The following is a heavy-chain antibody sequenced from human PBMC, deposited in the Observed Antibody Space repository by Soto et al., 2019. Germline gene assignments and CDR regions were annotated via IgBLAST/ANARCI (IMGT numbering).Heavy chain of an antibody. CDR2: IYPGDSDT. D-gene: IGHD2-8*02. CDR3: ARVRESTAAFDY. CDR1: GYSFTRYW. J-gene: IGHJ4*02. V-gene: IGHV5-51*01. Sequence: GESLKISCKGSGYSFTRYWIAWVRQMPGKGLEWMGIIYPGDSDTRYNPSFQGQVTMSADKSISTAYLQWSSLKASDTAMYYCARVRESTAAFDYWGQGTLVTVSS.